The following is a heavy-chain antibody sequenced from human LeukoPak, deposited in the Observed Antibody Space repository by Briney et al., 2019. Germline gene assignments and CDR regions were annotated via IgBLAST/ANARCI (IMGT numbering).Heavy chain of an antibody. CDR1: GGSISSYY. Sequence: SETLSLTCTVSGGSISSYYWSWIRQPPGKGLEWIGYIYCSGSTNYNPSLKSRVTISVDTSKNQFSLKLSSVTAADTAAYYCARFIGDSGSYSPYYYYYYYMDVWGKGTTVTVSS. CDR3: ARFIGDSGSYSPYYYYYYYMDV. CDR2: IYCSGST. V-gene: IGHV4-59*01. D-gene: IGHD1-26*01. J-gene: IGHJ6*03.